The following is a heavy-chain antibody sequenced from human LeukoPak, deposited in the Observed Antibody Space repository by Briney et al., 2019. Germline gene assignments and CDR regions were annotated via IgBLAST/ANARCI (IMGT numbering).Heavy chain of an antibody. V-gene: IGHV3-30-3*01. J-gene: IGHJ4*02. D-gene: IGHD5-12*01. CDR2: ISYDGSNK. CDR1: GFTFSSYA. CDR3: ARAGRWLRLPFDY. Sequence: GGSLRLSCAASGFTFSSYAMHWVRQAPGKGLEWVAVISYDGSNKYYADSVKGRFTISRDNSKNTLYLQMNSLRAEDTAVYYCARAGRWLRLPFDYWGQGTLVTVSS.